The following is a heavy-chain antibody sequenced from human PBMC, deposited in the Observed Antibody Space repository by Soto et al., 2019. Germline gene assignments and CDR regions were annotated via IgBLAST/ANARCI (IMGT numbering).Heavy chain of an antibody. CDR3: ALGYCSGGSCYIQVVSDAFDI. Sequence: SETLSLTCTVSGGSISSSSYYWGWIRQPPGKGLEWIGSIYYSGGTYYNPSLKSRVTISVDTSKNQFSLKLSSVTAADTAVYYCALGYCSGGSCYIQVVSDAFDIWGQGTMVTVSS. J-gene: IGHJ3*02. V-gene: IGHV4-39*01. CDR2: IYYSGGT. CDR1: GGSISSSSYY. D-gene: IGHD2-15*01.